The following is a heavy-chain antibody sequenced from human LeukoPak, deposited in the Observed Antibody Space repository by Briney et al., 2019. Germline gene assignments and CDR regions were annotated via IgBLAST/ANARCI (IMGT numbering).Heavy chain of an antibody. CDR2: ISYDGSNK. CDR1: GFTFSSYA. Sequence: EGSLRLSCAASGFTFSSYAMHWVRQAPGKGLEWVAVISYDGSNKYYADSVKGRFTISRDNSKNTLYLQMNSLRAEDTAVYYCARDSVKYSSSSYFDYWGQGTLVTVSS. V-gene: IGHV3-30*04. J-gene: IGHJ4*02. CDR3: ARDSVKYSSSSYFDY. D-gene: IGHD6-6*01.